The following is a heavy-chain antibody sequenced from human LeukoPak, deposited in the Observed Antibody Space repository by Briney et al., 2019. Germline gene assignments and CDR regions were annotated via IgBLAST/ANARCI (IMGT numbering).Heavy chain of an antibody. V-gene: IGHV3-23*01. J-gene: IGHJ4*02. D-gene: IGHD3-22*01. Sequence: PGGSLRLSCAASGFPFSSYAMTWVRQAPGKGLEWVAGIAGSGGATNYADSVKGRFTISRDNRKNTLYLQMNCLRAEDTAVYFCAKRGVVIRVILVGFHKEAYYFDSWGQGALVTVSS. CDR1: GFPFSSYA. CDR3: AKRGVVIRVILVGFHKEAYYFDS. CDR2: IAGSGGAT.